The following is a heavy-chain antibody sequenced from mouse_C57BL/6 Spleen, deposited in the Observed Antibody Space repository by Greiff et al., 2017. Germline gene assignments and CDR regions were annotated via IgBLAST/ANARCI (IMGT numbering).Heavy chain of an antibody. D-gene: IGHD1-1*01. CDR3: ARRGSPAMDY. CDR1: GYTFTSYW. CDR2: IDPSDSYT. J-gene: IGHJ4*01. V-gene: IGHV1-59*01. Sequence: QVQLQQPGAELVRPGTSVKLSCKASGYTFTSYWMHWVKQRPGQGLEWIGVIDPSDSYTNYNQKFKGKATLTVDTASSTAYMQLSSLTSEDAAVDYCARRGSPAMDYWGQGTSVTVSA.